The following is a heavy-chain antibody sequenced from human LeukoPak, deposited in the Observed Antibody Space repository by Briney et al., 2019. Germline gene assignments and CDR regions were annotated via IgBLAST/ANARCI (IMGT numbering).Heavy chain of an antibody. CDR1: GFSDSSSG. D-gene: IGHD4-17*01. J-gene: IGHJ1*01. Sequence: GGSLRLSCAASGFSDSSSGIHWVRQAPGKGLDWLAFIQYDGRNKYYTDSVKGRFTMSRDNSKNTLTMFLQMNSLRVEDTAVYYCARDDSGDEYFQHWGQGTLVTVSS. CDR3: ARDDSGDEYFQH. CDR2: IQYDGRNK. V-gene: IGHV3-30*02.